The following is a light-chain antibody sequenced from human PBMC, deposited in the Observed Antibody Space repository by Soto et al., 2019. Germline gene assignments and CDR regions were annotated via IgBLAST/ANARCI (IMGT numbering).Light chain of an antibody. V-gene: IGLV2-14*01. CDR2: EVT. J-gene: IGLJ3*02. CDR3: TSYTTGRIWV. Sequence: QSALTQPASVSGSPGQSITISCTGSSGDVGHYNYVSWYQQHPGKAPKLIIYEVTNRPSGVSNRFSGSKSGNTASLSGLQAEDEADYYCTSYTTGRIWVFGGGTKVTVL. CDR1: SGDVGHYNY.